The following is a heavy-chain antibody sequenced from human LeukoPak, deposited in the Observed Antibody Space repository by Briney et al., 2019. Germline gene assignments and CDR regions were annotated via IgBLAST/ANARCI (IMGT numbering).Heavy chain of an antibody. CDR1: GGSFSGYY. J-gene: IGHJ6*03. D-gene: IGHD6-6*01. V-gene: IGHV4-34*01. CDR3: ARLLRYSSSSCARRRGYCYYMDV. CDR2: INHSGST. Sequence: PSETLSLTCAVYGGSFSGYYWSWIRQPPGKGLEWIGEINHSGSTKYNPSLKSRVTISVDTSKNQFSLKLSSVTAADTAVYYCARLLRYSSSSCARRRGYCYYMDVWGKGTTVTVSS.